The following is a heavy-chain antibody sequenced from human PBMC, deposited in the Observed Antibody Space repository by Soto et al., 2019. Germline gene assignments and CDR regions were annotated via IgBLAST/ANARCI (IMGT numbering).Heavy chain of an antibody. V-gene: IGHV4-4*07. CDR2: IYSTGKT. J-gene: IGHJ3*02. D-gene: IGHD3-16*02. CDR3: ARERTYQLLGDDALDI. Sequence: QVQLEESGPGLVKPSETLSLTCTVSGGSMSGYNWNWVRQPAGKGLEWIGRIYSTGKTNYNPSLKSRVTMSVDTSRNQFSLKLNSVTAADTAVYYCARERTYQLLGDDALDIWGQGTKVTVSS. CDR1: GGSMSGYN.